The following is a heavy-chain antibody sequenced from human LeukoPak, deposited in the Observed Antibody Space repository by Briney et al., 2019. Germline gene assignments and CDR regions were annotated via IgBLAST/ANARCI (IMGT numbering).Heavy chain of an antibody. Sequence: GGSLRLSCAASGFTFSDYYMSWIRQAPGRGLEWVSYISSSGSTIYYADSVKGRFTISRDNAKNSLYLQMNSLRAEDTAVYYCARPGSYYDSSGYYPHWGQGTLVTVSS. CDR1: GFTFSDYY. V-gene: IGHV3-11*01. CDR2: ISSSGSTI. CDR3: ARPGSYYDSSGYYPH. D-gene: IGHD3-22*01. J-gene: IGHJ4*02.